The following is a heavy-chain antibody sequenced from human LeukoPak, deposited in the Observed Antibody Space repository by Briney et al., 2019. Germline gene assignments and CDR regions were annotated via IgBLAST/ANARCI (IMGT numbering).Heavy chain of an antibody. CDR1: GFGFSGYA. CDR2: IHNDAATT. Sequence: GASLRLSCEASGFGFSGYAMIWVRQAPGKGLEWVSIIHNDAATTYHADSVKGRFTVSRDNAKSSLYLQMNSLRADDTAVYYCARGGIDWGQGTLVTVSS. D-gene: IGHD1-14*01. CDR3: ARGGID. J-gene: IGHJ4*02. V-gene: IGHV3-23*03.